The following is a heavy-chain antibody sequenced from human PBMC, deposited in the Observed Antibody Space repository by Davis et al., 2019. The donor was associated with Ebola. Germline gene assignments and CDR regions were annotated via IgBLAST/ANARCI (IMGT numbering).Heavy chain of an antibody. CDR1: GGSISSGGYS. Sequence: SETLSLTCAVSGGSISSGGYSWGWIRQPPGKGLEWIGYIYHSGSTYYNPSLKSRVTISVDTSKNQFSLKLSSVTAADTAVYYCARAIGYCTNGVCFGFDYWGQGTLVTVSS. D-gene: IGHD2-8*01. CDR2: IYHSGST. CDR3: ARAIGYCTNGVCFGFDY. V-gene: IGHV4-30-2*01. J-gene: IGHJ4*02.